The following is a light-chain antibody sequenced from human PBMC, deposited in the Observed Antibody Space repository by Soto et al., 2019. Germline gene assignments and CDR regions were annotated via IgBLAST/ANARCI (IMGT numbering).Light chain of an antibody. CDR1: SSNIGAGYD. Sequence: QSVLTQPPSVSGAPGQRVTISCTGSSSNIGAGYDVHWYQQLPGRAPKLLIYGNTNRPSGVPDRFSGSKSGTSASLAITGLQAEDEADYYCLSFDSSLRVAFGGGTKLTVL. CDR2: GNT. J-gene: IGLJ2*01. V-gene: IGLV1-40*01. CDR3: LSFDSSLRVA.